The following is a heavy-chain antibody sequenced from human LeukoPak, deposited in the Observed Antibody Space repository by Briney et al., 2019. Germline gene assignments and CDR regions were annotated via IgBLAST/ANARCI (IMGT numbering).Heavy chain of an antibody. V-gene: IGHV1-3*01. D-gene: IGHD2-21*02. Sequence: ASVKVSCKASGYTFTSYAMHWVRQAPGQRLKWMGWINAGNGNTKYSQKFQGRVTITRDTSASTAYMELSSLRSEDTAVYYCARDLLGCGGDCFHYYGMDVWGQGTTVTVSS. CDR1: GYTFTSYA. J-gene: IGHJ6*02. CDR2: INAGNGNT. CDR3: ARDLLGCGGDCFHYYGMDV.